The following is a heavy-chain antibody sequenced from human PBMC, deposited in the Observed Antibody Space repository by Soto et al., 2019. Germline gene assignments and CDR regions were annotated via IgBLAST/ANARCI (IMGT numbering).Heavy chain of an antibody. Sequence: PSETLPVTCVLYAAYLTSGGFAWTWVRQPPGGGLEWIGHVYHRASTQYNPSLKGRVSISVDTSRSLFSLRLTSFTAADTALYFCPRGSAAPLSILYFDGWGQGTTVTVSS. D-gene: IGHD6-13*01. CDR3: PRGSAAPLSILYFDG. V-gene: IGHV4-30-2*01. CDR2: VYHRAST. CDR1: AAYLTSGGFA. J-gene: IGHJ4*02.